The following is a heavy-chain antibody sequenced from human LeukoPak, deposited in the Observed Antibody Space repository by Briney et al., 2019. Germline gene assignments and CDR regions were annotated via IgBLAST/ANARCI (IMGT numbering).Heavy chain of an antibody. J-gene: IGHJ5*02. D-gene: IGHD3-3*01. CDR3: AGSFWSGYYIIQSWFDP. CDR1: GGTFSSYA. Sequence: SVKVSCKASGGTFSSYAISWVRQAPGQGLEWMGGIIPIFGTTNYAQKFQGRVTITADESTSTAYMELNSLRSEDTAVYYCAGSFWSGYYIIQSWFDPWGQGTLVTVSS. V-gene: IGHV1-69*13. CDR2: IIPIFGTT.